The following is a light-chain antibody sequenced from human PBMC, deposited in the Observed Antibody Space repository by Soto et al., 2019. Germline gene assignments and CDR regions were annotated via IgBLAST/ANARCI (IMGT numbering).Light chain of an antibody. V-gene: IGLV1-40*01. CDR3: QSYDSSLSGYVV. J-gene: IGLJ2*01. CDR2: ANS. CDR1: SSNIGAGYD. Sequence: QSVLTQPPSVSGAPGQRVTISFTGSSSNIGAGYDVHWYQQLPGTAPKLLIYANSNRPSGVPDRFSGSKSGTSASLAITGLQAEDEADYYCQSYDSSLSGYVVFGGGTKLTVL.